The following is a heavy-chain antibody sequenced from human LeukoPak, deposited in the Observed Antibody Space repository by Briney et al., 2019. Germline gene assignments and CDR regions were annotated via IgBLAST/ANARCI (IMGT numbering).Heavy chain of an antibody. D-gene: IGHD6-19*01. J-gene: IGHJ4*02. CDR1: GYTVIGYH. CDR2: INPNNGDT. V-gene: IGHV1-2*02. CDR3: AKEGSSGWVPNY. Sequence: ASVKVSCKASGYTVIGYHMHWVRQAPGQGHEWMGWINPNNGDTNFARKFQGRVTMTRDTSISTVYMELSRLRSDDTAVYYCAKEGSSGWVPNYWGQGTLVTVSS.